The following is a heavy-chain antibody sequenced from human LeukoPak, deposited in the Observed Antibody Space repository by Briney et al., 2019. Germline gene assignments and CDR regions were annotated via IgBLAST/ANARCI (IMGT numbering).Heavy chain of an antibody. CDR2: ISYGGGST. D-gene: IGHD6-6*01. CDR3: AKRIAARTPYYFDY. J-gene: IGHJ4*02. CDR1: GFTFSSYA. V-gene: IGHV3-23*01. Sequence: PGGSLRLFCTASGFTFSSYAMSWVRQAPGKGLEWVSGISYGGGSTYYADSVKGRFTISRDNSKNTLYLQMNSLRSEDTAVYYCAKRIAARTPYYFDYWGQGTLVTVSS.